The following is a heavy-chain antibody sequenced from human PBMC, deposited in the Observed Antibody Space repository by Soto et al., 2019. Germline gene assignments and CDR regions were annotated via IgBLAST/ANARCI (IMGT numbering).Heavy chain of an antibody. J-gene: IGHJ5*02. Sequence: KVSCKASGYTFTGYYMHWVRQAPGQGLEWMGWINPNSGGTNYAQKFQGRVTMTRDTSISTAYMELSRLRSDDTAVYYCARDPVLRYQNNWFDPWGQGTLVTVSS. CDR3: ARDPVLRYQNNWFDP. CDR1: GYTFTGYY. CDR2: INPNSGGT. V-gene: IGHV1-2*02. D-gene: IGHD3-9*01.